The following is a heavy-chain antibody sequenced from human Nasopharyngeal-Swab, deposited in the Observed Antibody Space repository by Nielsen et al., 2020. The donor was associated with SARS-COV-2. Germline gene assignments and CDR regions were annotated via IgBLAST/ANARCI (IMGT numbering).Heavy chain of an antibody. CDR3: ARVFNRVSEIAAADPNIYYYYGMDV. J-gene: IGHJ6*02. D-gene: IGHD6-13*01. CDR1: GFTFSSYS. Sequence: GESLKISCAASGFTFSSYSMNWVRQAPGKGLEWVSSISSSSSYIYYADSVKGRFTISSDNAKNSLYLQMNSLRAEDTAVYYCARVFNRVSEIAAADPNIYYYYGMDVWGQGTTVTVSS. CDR2: ISSSSSYI. V-gene: IGHV3-21*01.